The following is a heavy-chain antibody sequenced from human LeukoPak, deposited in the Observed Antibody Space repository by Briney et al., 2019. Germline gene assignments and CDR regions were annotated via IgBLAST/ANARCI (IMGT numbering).Heavy chain of an antibody. CDR3: ANSAAGDF. J-gene: IGHJ4*02. D-gene: IGHD4-11*01. CDR2: IKQDGSER. Sequence: GGSLRLSCAPSGFTFSSYEMNWVRQAPGKGLEWVANIKQDGSERYYADSVKGRFTISRDNAKNSLYLQMNSLRAEDTAVYYCANSAAGDFWGQGTLVTVSS. V-gene: IGHV3-7*01. CDR1: GFTFSSYE.